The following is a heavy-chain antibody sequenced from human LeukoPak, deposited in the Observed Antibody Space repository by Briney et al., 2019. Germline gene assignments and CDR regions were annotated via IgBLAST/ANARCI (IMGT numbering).Heavy chain of an antibody. J-gene: IGHJ4*02. CDR2: IYYSGSA. CDR3: VRYYYTSGSYSYFDY. Sequence: PSETLSLTCTVSGVSISSGAYYWSWIRHHPGKGLELIEYIYYSGSAYYNPSLKSRVTISIDTSKNQFSLQLSSVTAADTAVYYCVRYYYTSGSYSYFDYWGQGTLVTVSS. D-gene: IGHD3-10*01. CDR1: GVSISSGAYY. V-gene: IGHV4-31*03.